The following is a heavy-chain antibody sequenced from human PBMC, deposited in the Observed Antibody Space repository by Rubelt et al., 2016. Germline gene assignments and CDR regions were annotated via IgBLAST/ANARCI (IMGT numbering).Heavy chain of an antibody. CDR3: AKGYSGSYLDYFDY. J-gene: IGHJ4*02. CDR1: GFTFGSYW. Sequence: EVQLVESGGGLVQPGESLRLSCSASGFTFGSYWMSWVRQAPGKGLEWVASIKEDGSEKYYVDSVKGRFTISRDNSKNTLYLQMNSLRAEDTAVYYCAKGYSGSYLDYFDYWGQGTLVTVSS. D-gene: IGHD1-26*01. V-gene: IGHV3-7*05. CDR2: IKEDGSEK.